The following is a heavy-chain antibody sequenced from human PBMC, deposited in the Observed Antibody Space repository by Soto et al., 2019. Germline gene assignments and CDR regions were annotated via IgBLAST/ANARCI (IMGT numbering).Heavy chain of an antibody. CDR3: AKGHANGWYGALDY. D-gene: IGHD6-19*01. J-gene: IGHJ4*02. V-gene: IGHV3-23*01. Sequence: EMQLLESGGGLVQPGGSLRLSCAASGFTFGIYVMGWVRQAPGKGLEWVSTISGSGTSAYYADSVKGRFTLQMDSLRAEDTAIYYCAKGHANGWYGALDYWGRGSLVTVSS. CDR1: GFTFGIYV. CDR2: ISGSGTSA.